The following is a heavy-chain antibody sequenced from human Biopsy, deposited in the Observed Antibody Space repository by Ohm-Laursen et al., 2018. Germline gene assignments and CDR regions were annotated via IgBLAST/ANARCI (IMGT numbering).Heavy chain of an antibody. CDR2: ISGIGDTT. CDR1: GFTFSDYS. D-gene: IGHD3-16*01. Sequence: SLRLSCTASGFTFSDYSMNWVRQAPGRGLDWVSDISGIGDTTYYADSVKGRFTISRDNSKNSLYLQMNSLRAEDTAVYYCGRSYGIMAAPVHIWGQGTLVTVSS. CDR3: GRSYGIMAAPVHI. J-gene: IGHJ4*01. V-gene: IGHV3-11*01.